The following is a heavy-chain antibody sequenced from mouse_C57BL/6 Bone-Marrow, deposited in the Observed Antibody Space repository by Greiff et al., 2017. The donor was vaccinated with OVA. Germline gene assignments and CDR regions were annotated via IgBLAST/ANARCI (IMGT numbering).Heavy chain of an antibody. CDR3: VRRDWEGDY. J-gene: IGHJ4*01. CDR1: GFSFNTYA. CDR2: IRSKSNNYAT. V-gene: IGHV10-1*01. Sequence: EADGGLVQPKGSLKLSCAASGFSFNTYAMNWVRQAPGKGLEWVARIRSKSNNYATYYADSVKDRFTISRDDSESMLYLQMNNLKTEDTAMYYCVRRDWEGDYWGQGTSVTVSS. D-gene: IGHD4-1*01.